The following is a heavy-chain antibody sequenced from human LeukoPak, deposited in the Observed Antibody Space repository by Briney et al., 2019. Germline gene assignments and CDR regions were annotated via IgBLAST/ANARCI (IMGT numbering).Heavy chain of an antibody. V-gene: IGHV1-69-2*01. D-gene: IGHD4-11*01. CDR3: ATDLRGTTATFYI. CDR1: GYTFTDYY. CDR2: VDPEDGET. J-gene: IGHJ3*02. Sequence: GSSVNVSRKPSGYTFTDYYLHWVQQAPGKGLEWMGRVDPEDGETIYAQKFQGRVTMTADTSTDTAYMELSSLKFEDTAMYFCATDLRGTTATFYIWGQGTMVTVSS.